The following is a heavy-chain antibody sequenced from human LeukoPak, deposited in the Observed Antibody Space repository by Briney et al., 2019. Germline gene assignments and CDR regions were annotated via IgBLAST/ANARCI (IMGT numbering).Heavy chain of an antibody. CDR1: RGSISPNY. J-gene: IGHJ3*02. CDR3: ARLLDYDSSGYPDTFDI. Sequence: SETLSLTCTVSRGSISPNYWTWIRQPPGKGLERIGCTYYIGRTNYNPSLKSRVTISLDTSRNQFSLRLSSVTAADTAVYYCARLLDYDSSGYPDTFDIWGQGTMVTVSS. CDR2: TYYIGRT. V-gene: IGHV4-59*01. D-gene: IGHD3-22*01.